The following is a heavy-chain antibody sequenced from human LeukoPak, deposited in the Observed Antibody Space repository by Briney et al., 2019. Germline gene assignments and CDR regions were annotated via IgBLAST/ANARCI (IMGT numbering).Heavy chain of an antibody. D-gene: IGHD5-18*01. V-gene: IGHV1-69*04. CDR1: GGTFSSYA. J-gene: IGHJ6*02. CDR3: ARLPPGNYYYYGMDV. Sequence: SVKVSCKASGGTFSSYAISWVRQAPGQGLEWMGRIIPILGIANYAQKFQGRVTITADKSTSTAYMELSSLRSEDTAVYYCARLPPGNYYYYGMDVWGQGTTVTVSS. CDR2: IIPILGIA.